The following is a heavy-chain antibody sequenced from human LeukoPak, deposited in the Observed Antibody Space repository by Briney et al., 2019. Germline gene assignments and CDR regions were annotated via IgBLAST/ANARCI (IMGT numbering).Heavy chain of an antibody. CDR3: MKLPTMIIVIDTDFEY. V-gene: IGHV3-23*01. J-gene: IGHJ4*02. CDR2: INTSGGST. CDR1: GFTFSNYA. D-gene: IGHD2-21*01. Sequence: GGSLRLSCAASGFTFSNYAMTWVRQAPGKGLEWVSSINTSGGSTYYADSLQGRFTISRDNSKNTLHLQMNNVRAEDTALYYCMKLPTMIIVIDTDFEYWGQGAQVTVSS.